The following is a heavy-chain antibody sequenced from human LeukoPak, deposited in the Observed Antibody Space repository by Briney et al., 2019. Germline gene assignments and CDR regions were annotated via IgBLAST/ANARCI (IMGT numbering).Heavy chain of an antibody. CDR3: AKEEVVGATSGYYYYYMDV. CDR1: GFTFSSYG. D-gene: IGHD1-26*01. CDR2: IRYDGSNK. V-gene: IGHV3-30*02. Sequence: GGSLRLSCAASGFTFSSYGMHWVRPAPGKGLEWVAFIRYDGSNKYYADSVKGRFTISRDNSKNTLYLQMNSLRAEDTAVYYCAKEEVVGATSGYYYYYMDVWGKGTTVTISS. J-gene: IGHJ6*03.